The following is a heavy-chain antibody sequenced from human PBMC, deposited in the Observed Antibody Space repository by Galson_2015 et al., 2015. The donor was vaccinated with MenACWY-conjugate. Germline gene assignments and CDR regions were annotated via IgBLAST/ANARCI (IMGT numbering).Heavy chain of an antibody. D-gene: IGHD1-26*01. V-gene: IGHV5-51*01. CDR1: GYSFTNYW. Sequence: QSGAEVKKPGESLTISCTGSGYSFTNYWIAWVRQMPGKGLEWVGLIDPINSNIRYSPSFQGQVTISADESISTAYLQWSSLKASDSAMYYCARPPPGGRGMDVWGRGTTVTVSS. J-gene: IGHJ6*02. CDR3: ARPPPGGRGMDV. CDR2: IDPINSNI.